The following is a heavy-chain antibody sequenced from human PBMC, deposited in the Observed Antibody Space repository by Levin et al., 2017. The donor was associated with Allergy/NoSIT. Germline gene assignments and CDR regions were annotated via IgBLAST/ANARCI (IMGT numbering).Heavy chain of an antibody. CDR1: GFTFSSYA. CDR2: ISYDGSNK. CDR3: ARGSRPHPIVVANY. D-gene: IGHD1-26*01. V-gene: IGHV3-30-3*01. Sequence: GESLKISCAASGFTFSSYAMHWVRQAPGKGLEWVAVISYDGSNKYYADSVKGRFTISRDNSKNTLYLQMNSLRAEDTAVYYCARGSRPHPIVVANYWGQGTLVTVSS. J-gene: IGHJ4*02.